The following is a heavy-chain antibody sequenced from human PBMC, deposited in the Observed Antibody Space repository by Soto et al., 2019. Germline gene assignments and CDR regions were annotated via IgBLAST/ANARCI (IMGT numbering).Heavy chain of an antibody. CDR1: GFTFSSYA. V-gene: IGHV3-23*01. CDR3: ATAARPNYYYGMDV. D-gene: IGHD6-6*01. Sequence: EVQLLESGGGLVQPWGSLRLSCAASGFTFSSYAMSWVRQAPGKGLEWVSAISGSGGSTYYADSVKGRFTISRDNSKNTLYLQMNSLRAEDTAVYYCATAARPNYYYGMDVWGQGTTVTVSS. CDR2: ISGSGGST. J-gene: IGHJ6*02.